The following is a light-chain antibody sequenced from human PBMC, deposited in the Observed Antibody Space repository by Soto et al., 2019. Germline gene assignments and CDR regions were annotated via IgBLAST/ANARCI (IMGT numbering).Light chain of an antibody. CDR2: DVS. Sequence: SALTQPASVSGSPGQSITISCTGTTSDIGGYNYVSWYQQHPGKAPKLMIYDVSNRPSGVSNRFSGSKSGNTASLTISGLQAEDEAEYYCSSYTSSSSEVFGGGTKLTVL. V-gene: IGLV2-14*01. CDR3: SSYTSSSSEV. CDR1: TSDIGGYNY. J-gene: IGLJ2*01.